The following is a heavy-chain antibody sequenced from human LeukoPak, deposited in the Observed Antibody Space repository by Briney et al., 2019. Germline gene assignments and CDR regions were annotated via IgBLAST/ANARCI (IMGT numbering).Heavy chain of an antibody. Sequence: ASVKASCKASGGTFSSYAISWVRQAPGQGLEWMGGIIPIFGTANYAQKFQGRVTITTDESTNTVYMDLSSLRSEDTAVYYCAREGSSWYHYWGQGTLVTVSS. CDR2: IIPIFGTA. V-gene: IGHV1-69*05. J-gene: IGHJ4*02. D-gene: IGHD6-13*01. CDR3: AREGSSWYHY. CDR1: GGTFSSYA.